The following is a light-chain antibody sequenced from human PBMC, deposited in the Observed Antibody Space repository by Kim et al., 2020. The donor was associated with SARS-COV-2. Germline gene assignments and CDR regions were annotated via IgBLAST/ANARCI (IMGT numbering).Light chain of an antibody. CDR3: QYYNSHPLT. Sequence: DIQMTQSPSSLSASAGDRVTITCRASQDISNYLHWFQQKPGKAPKLLIYDASNLETGVPSRFSGSGSGTDFTFTISSLQPEDIATYYCQYYNSHPLTFGGGTKLEI. CDR2: DAS. J-gene: IGKJ4*01. V-gene: IGKV1-33*01. CDR1: QDISNY.